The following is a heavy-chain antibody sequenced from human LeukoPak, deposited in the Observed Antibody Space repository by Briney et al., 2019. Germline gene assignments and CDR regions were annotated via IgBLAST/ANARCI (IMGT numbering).Heavy chain of an antibody. Sequence: ASVKVSCKASGYTFTGYYMHWVRQAPGQGLEWMGWINPNSGGTNYAQKFQGRVTMTRNTFISTAYMELSSLRSEDTAVYYCARGYSGYVVHYYYYMDVWGKGTTVTISS. CDR1: GYTFTGYY. CDR2: INPNSGGT. D-gene: IGHD5-12*01. CDR3: ARGYSGYVVHYYYYMDV. J-gene: IGHJ6*03. V-gene: IGHV1-2*02.